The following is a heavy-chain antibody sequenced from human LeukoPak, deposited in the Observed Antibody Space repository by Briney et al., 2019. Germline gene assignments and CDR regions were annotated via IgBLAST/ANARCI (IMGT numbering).Heavy chain of an antibody. CDR1: GGSFSGYY. Sequence: PSETLSLTCAVYGGSFSGYYWSWIRQPPGKGLEWIGEINHSGSTNYNPSLKSRVTISVDTSKNQFSLKLSSVTAADTAVYYCARGQGGLYCSSTSCRFDYWGQGILVTVSS. V-gene: IGHV4-34*01. CDR2: INHSGST. D-gene: IGHD2-2*01. J-gene: IGHJ4*02. CDR3: ARGQGGLYCSSTSCRFDY.